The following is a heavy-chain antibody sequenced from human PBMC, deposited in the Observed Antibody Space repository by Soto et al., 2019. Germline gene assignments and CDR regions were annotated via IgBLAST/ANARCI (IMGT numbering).Heavy chain of an antibody. Sequence: LRLSCAASGFTFSSNAMSWIRQAPGKGLEWVSYISSSGSIIYYADSVKGRFTISRDNAKNLLYLQMNTLRAEDTAVYYCARDQGYYDSSGYFDFWGQGTLVTVSS. CDR2: ISSSGSII. J-gene: IGHJ4*02. D-gene: IGHD3-22*01. CDR1: GFTFSSNA. CDR3: ARDQGYYDSSGYFDF. V-gene: IGHV3-11*01.